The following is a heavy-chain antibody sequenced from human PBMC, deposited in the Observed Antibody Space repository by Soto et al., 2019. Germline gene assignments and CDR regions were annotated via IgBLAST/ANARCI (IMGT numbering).Heavy chain of an antibody. D-gene: IGHD3-3*01. CDR3: ARMEMATIYYFDY. Sequence: QVQLQESGPGLVKPSQTLSLTCTVSGGSISSGGYYWSWIRQHPGKGLEWIGYIYYSGSTHDNPSLKSRVTISVDTSKNQFSLKLSSVSAADTAVYYCARMEMATIYYFDYWGQGTLVTVSS. V-gene: IGHV4-31*03. J-gene: IGHJ4*02. CDR2: IYYSGST. CDR1: GGSISSGGYY.